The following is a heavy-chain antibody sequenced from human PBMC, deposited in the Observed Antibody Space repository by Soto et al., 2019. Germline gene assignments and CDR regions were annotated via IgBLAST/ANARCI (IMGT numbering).Heavy chain of an antibody. V-gene: IGHV4-31*03. J-gene: IGHJ3*01. D-gene: IGHD3-10*01. Sequence: TSETLSLTCTVSGGAISSGDHYWNWIRQHPGKGLEWIGYIYNSGSTYYTPSLRSRVTISLDTPKNHFSLKLSSVPAADTAVYYCARRGGEVKGPFDFWGRGTVVTVSS. CDR2: IYNSGST. CDR3: ARRGGEVKGPFDF. CDR1: GGAISSGDHY.